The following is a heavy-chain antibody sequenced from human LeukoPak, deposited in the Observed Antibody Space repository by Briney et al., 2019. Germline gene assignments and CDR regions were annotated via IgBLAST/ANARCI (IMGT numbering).Heavy chain of an antibody. J-gene: IGHJ4*02. D-gene: IGHD6-13*01. Sequence: PGGSLRLSCAASGFTVSSNYMSWVRQAPGKGLEWVSAISGSGGSTYYADSVKGRFTISRDTPKNTLYLQMNSLRDEDTAVYYCATSDIAAAGKDYFDYWGQGTLVTVSS. CDR1: GFTVSSNY. CDR2: ISGSGGST. V-gene: IGHV3-23*01. CDR3: ATSDIAAAGKDYFDY.